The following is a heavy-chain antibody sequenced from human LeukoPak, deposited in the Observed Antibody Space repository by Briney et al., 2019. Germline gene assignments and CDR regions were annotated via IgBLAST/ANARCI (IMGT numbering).Heavy chain of an antibody. CDR2: ISWNSGRI. CDR1: GSTFDDYA. J-gene: IGHJ3*02. V-gene: IGHV3-9*03. Sequence: PGRSLRLSCAASGSTFDDYAMHCLRQAPGKGLGWVSGISWNSGRIGYADSVKGRFTISRDNAKNSLYLQMNSLRAEDMALYYCARQYCSRTSCFDAFDIWGQGTMVTVSS. CDR3: ARQYCSRTSCFDAFDI. D-gene: IGHD2-2*01.